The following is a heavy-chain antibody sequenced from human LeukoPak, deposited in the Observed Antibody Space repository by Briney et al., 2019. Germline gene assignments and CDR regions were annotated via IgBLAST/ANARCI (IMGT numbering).Heavy chain of an antibody. CDR2: MNPNSGNT. J-gene: IGHJ5*02. CDR3: ARGPLVRLPSSFDP. D-gene: IGHD3-16*02. Sequence: ASVKVSCKASGYMFTSYDINWVRQATGQGLEWMGWMNPNSGNTGSAQRFQGRITMTRDTSISTAYMELSSLRSEDTAVYYCARGPLVRLPSSFDPWGQGTLVTVSS. V-gene: IGHV1-8*01. CDR1: GYMFTSYD.